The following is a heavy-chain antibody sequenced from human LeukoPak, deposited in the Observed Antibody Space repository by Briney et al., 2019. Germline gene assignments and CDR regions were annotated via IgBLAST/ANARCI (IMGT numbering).Heavy chain of an antibody. CDR2: IYYSGIT. Sequence: SETLSLTCTVSGGSISSSTYHWGWIRQPPGKGLEWIGTIYYSGITDYNPSLKSRVTISVDTSKNQFSLKLSSVTAADTAVYYCASYRSAYADYWGQGTLVTVSS. D-gene: IGHD3-22*01. J-gene: IGHJ4*02. V-gene: IGHV4-39*01. CDR3: ASYRSAYADY. CDR1: GGSISSSTYH.